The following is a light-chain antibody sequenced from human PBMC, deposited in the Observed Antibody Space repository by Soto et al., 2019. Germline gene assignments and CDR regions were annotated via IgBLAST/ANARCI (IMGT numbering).Light chain of an antibody. CDR2: DVS. V-gene: IGLV2-14*03. CDR1: SSDVGAYNF. Sequence: QSALTQPASVSGSPGQSITISCTGTSSDVGAYNFVSWYQQHPGKVPKLMIFDVSRRPSGVSDRFSGSKSGNTASLTISGLQAEDEGDYYCSSYTSSSNHVFGSGTKLTVL. CDR3: SSYTSSSNHV. J-gene: IGLJ1*01.